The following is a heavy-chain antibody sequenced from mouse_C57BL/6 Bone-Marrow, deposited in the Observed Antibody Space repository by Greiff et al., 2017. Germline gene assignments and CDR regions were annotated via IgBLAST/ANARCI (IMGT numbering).Heavy chain of an antibody. CDR2: IYPRSGNT. D-gene: IGHD4-1*01. V-gene: IGHV1-81*01. J-gene: IGHJ3*01. Sequence: VQLVESGAELARPGASVKLSCKASGYTFTSYGISWVKQRTGQGLEWIGEIYPRSGNTYYNEKFKGKATLTADKSSSTAYMELRSLTSADSAVYFCANLTGTTWFAYWGQGTLVTVSA. CDR3: ANLTGTTWFAY. CDR1: GYTFTSYG.